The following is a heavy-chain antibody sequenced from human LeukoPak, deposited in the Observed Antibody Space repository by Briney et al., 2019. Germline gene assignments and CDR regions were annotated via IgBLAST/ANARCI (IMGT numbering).Heavy chain of an antibody. J-gene: IGHJ4*02. V-gene: IGHV3-30*02. CDR1: GLSLNSYA. CDR2: IRYDGSNK. Sequence: GGSLRLSCTASGLSLNSYAISWVRQVPGKGLEWVAFIRYDGSNKYYADSVKGRFTISRDNSKNTLYLQMNSLRAEDTAVYYCAKGILTGYYDYWGQGTLVTVSS. CDR3: AKGILTGYYDY. D-gene: IGHD3-9*01.